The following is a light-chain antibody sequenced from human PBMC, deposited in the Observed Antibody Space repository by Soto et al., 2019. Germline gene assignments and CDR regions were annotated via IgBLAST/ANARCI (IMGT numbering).Light chain of an antibody. CDR3: QQWT. CDR1: QSISNW. J-gene: IGKJ1*01. V-gene: IGKV1-5*01. Sequence: MPLTQSPSTLSASVAYGFTITCRASQSISNWLAWYQVKPGKAPKVLIYDASTLQRGVPSRFSGTGSGTEFTLTISSLQPDDFATYYCQQWTFGQGTKV. CDR2: DAS.